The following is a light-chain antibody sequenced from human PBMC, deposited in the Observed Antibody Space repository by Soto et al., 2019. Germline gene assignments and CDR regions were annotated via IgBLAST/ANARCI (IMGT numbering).Light chain of an antibody. Sequence: EIVLTQSPATLSLSPGERATLSCRASQSVSSYLAWYQQKPGQAPRLLIYDASTRATGIPARFRGSGSGTDFTLSISSLEPEDFAGYYWQQRGYTFGQGTKLEIK. J-gene: IGKJ2*01. CDR2: DAS. V-gene: IGKV3-11*01. CDR3: QQRGYT. CDR1: QSVSSY.